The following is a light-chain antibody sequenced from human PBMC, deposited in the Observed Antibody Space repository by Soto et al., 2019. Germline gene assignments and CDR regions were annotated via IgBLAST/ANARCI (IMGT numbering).Light chain of an antibody. CDR1: QSVSSSY. Sequence: EIVLTQSPGTLSLSPGERATLSCRASQSVSSSYLAWYQQKPGQAPRLLIYDASSRATDIPDRFSGSGSGTDFTLTISRLEPEDFAVYYCQQYGSSPETFGQGTKVEIK. J-gene: IGKJ1*01. V-gene: IGKV3-20*01. CDR3: QQYGSSPET. CDR2: DAS.